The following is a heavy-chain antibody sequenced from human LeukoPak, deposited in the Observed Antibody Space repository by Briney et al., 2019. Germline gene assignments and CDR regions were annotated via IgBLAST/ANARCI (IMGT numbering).Heavy chain of an antibody. J-gene: IGHJ4*02. D-gene: IGHD6-13*01. CDR3: AKPRYSSSWYPYYFDY. CDR2: ISYDGSNK. CDR1: GFTFSTYV. Sequence: GGSLRLSCAASGFTFSTYVMNWVRQAPGRGLEWVAVISYDGSNKYYADSVKGRFTISRDNSKNTLYLQVNSLRAEDTAVYYCAKPRYSSSWYPYYFDYWGQGTLVTVSS. V-gene: IGHV3-30*18.